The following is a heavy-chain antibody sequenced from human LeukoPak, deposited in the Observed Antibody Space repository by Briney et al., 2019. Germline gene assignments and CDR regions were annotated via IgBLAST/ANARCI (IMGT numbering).Heavy chain of an antibody. D-gene: IGHD5-18*01. CDR2: IYYSGST. Sequence: YPSETLSLTCTVSGGYISTSNYYWGWIRQSPGKGLEWIGNIYYSGSTYYNPSLKSRVSLSIDTSMNQFSLKVNSLTVADTAVYYCARDSAPGDTAMVNFDYWGQGTLVTVSS. CDR3: ARDSAPGDTAMVNFDY. V-gene: IGHV4-39*02. CDR1: GGYISTSNYY. J-gene: IGHJ4*02.